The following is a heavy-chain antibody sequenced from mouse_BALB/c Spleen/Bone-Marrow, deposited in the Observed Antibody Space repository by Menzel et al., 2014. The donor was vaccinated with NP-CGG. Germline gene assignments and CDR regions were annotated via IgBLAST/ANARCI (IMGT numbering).Heavy chain of an antibody. D-gene: IGHD1-1*01. CDR3: ARGSSYFGY. J-gene: IGHJ2*01. CDR1: GFTFSDYY. Sequence: EVQLQESGGGSVKPGGSLKLSCAASGFTFSDYYMYWVRQTPEKRLEWVATISDGGSYAYYPDSVKGRFTISRDNAKNNLYLQMSSLKSEDTAMYYCARGSSYFGYWGQGTTLTVSS. CDR2: ISDGGSYA. V-gene: IGHV5-4*02.